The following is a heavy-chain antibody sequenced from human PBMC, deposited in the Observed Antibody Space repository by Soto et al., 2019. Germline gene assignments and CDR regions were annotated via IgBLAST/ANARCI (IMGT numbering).Heavy chain of an antibody. J-gene: IGHJ4*02. V-gene: IGHV3-33*01. CDR3: ARDLRMGATYYFDY. CDR1: GFTFSSYG. D-gene: IGHD1-26*01. Sequence: GGSLRLSCAASGFTFSSYGMHWVRQAPGKGLEWVAVIWYDGSNKYYADSVKGRFTISRDNSKNTLYLQMNSLRAEDTAVYYCARDLRMGATYYFDYWCQGNLVTVS. CDR2: IWYDGSNK.